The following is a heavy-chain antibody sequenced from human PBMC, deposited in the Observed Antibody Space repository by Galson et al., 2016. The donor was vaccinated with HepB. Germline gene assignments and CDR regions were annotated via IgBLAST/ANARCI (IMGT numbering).Heavy chain of an antibody. D-gene: IGHD4-17*01. CDR3: ARRYGDYGGPFDY. Sequence: TLSLTCTVSGGSISSGCYYWSWIRQHPGKGLEWIGYIHYSGSTYYNPSLKSRVTISGDTSKNQFSLKLSSVTAADTAVYYCARRYGDYGGPFDYWGQGTLVTVSS. CDR1: GGSISSGCYY. V-gene: IGHV4-31*03. J-gene: IGHJ4*02. CDR2: IHYSGST.